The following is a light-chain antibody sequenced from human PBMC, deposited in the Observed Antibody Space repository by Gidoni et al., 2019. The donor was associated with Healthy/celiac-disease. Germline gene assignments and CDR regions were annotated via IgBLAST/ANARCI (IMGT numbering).Light chain of an antibody. V-gene: IGKV1-5*03. CDR1: QSISSL. CDR2: KAS. Sequence: DIQMTQSPSTLSASVGDRVTITCRASQSISSLLACYQQKPGKAPKLLIYKASSVESGVPSRFSGSGSGTEFTLTISSLQPDYFATYYCQQYNSYPWTFGQGTKVEIK. J-gene: IGKJ1*01. CDR3: QQYNSYPWT.